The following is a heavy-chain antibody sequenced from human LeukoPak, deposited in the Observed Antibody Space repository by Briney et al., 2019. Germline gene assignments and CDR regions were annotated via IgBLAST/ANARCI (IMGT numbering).Heavy chain of an antibody. CDR1: GFTFSSYG. D-gene: IGHD3-3*01. J-gene: IGHJ5*02. Sequence: GGSLRLSCAASGFTFSSYGMLWVRQAPGKGLEWVAVIWYDGSNKYYADSVKGRFTISRDNSKNTLYLQMNSLRAEDTAVYYCARDGEQYYDFWSGSDGNWFDPWGQGTLVTVSS. CDR2: IWYDGSNK. V-gene: IGHV3-33*01. CDR3: ARDGEQYYDFWSGSDGNWFDP.